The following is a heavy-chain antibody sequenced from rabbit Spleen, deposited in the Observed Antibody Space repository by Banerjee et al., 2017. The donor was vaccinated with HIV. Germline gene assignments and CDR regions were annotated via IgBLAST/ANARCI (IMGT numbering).Heavy chain of an antibody. V-gene: IGHV1S40*01. J-gene: IGHJ4*01. CDR3: ARYNNGGTKYGYVFNL. Sequence: QSLEESGGDLVKPGGTLTLTCTASGFSFSSSYYMCWVRQAPGKGPEWIACIYAGTGSYTYYASWAQGRCSISKTSSTVDLKMTSLTAADAATYFCARYNNGGTKYGYVFNLWGPGTLVTVS. CDR1: GFSFSSSYY. CDR2: IYAGTGSYT. D-gene: IGHD6-1*01.